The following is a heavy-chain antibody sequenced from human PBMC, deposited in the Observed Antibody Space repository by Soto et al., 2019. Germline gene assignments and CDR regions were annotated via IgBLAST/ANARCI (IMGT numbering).Heavy chain of an antibody. CDR2: ISAYNGNT. CDR3: ARDFTELASYGNDAFDI. Sequence: GASVKVSCKASGYTFTSYGISWVRQAPGQGLEWMGWISAYNGNTNYAQKLQGRVTMTTDTSTSTAYMELRRLRSDDTAVYYCARDFTELASYGNDAFDIWGQGTMVTVSS. J-gene: IGHJ3*02. V-gene: IGHV1-18*01. CDR1: GYTFTSYG. D-gene: IGHD6-13*01.